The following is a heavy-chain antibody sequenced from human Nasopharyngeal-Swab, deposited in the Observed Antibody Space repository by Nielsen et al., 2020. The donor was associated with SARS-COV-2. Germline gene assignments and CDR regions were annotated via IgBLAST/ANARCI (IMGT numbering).Heavy chain of an antibody. CDR3: TTDPGAAAGINYFDY. CDR1: GFTFSNAW. J-gene: IGHJ4*02. CDR2: IKSKTDGGTT. D-gene: IGHD6-13*01. V-gene: IGHV3-15*01. Sequence: GESLKIFCAASGFTFSNAWMSWVRQAPGKGLEWVGRIKSKTDGGTTDYAAPVKGRFTISRDDSKNTLYLQMNSLKTEDTAVYYCTTDPGAAAGINYFDYWGQGTLVTVSS.